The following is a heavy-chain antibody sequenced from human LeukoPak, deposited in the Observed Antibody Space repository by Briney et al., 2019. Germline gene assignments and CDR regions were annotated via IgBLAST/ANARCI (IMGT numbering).Heavy chain of an antibody. CDR2: ISSSSSYI. J-gene: IGHJ4*02. CDR1: GFTFSSYS. Sequence: GGSLRLSCAASGFTFSSYSMNWVRQAPGKGLEWVSSISSSSSYIYYADSVKGRFTISRGNAKNSLYLQMNSLRAEDTAVYYCARDTSHIVVVPAAGDWGQGTLVTVSS. D-gene: IGHD2-2*01. CDR3: ARDTSHIVVVPAAGD. V-gene: IGHV3-21*01.